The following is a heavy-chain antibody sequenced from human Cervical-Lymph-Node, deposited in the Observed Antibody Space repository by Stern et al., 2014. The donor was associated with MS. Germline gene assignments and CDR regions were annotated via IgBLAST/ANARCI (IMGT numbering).Heavy chain of an antibody. CDR3: ARDRGLTHYFYGMDV. J-gene: IGHJ6*02. Sequence: VQLVQSGGGVVQPGKSLRLSCAASGFTFSDYGMHWVRQAPGKGLEWVALPTYDGSDQYYADSVKGRFTVSRDNSENTVLLQMNGLRPEDTAVYFCARDRGLTHYFYGMDVWGQGTTVTVSS. CDR2: PTYDGSDQ. V-gene: IGHV3-30*03. CDR1: GFTFSDYG. D-gene: IGHD3-10*01.